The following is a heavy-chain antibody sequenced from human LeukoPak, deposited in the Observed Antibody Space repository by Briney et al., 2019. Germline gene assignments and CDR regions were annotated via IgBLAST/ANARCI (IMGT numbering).Heavy chain of an antibody. Sequence: GGSLRLSCAASGFTFSSYGMHWVRQAPGKGLEWVAVIWYDGSNKYYADSVKGRFTISRDNSKNTLYLQMNSLRAEDTAVYYCARSELAIAAAGPFDYWGQGTLVTVSS. J-gene: IGHJ4*02. V-gene: IGHV3-33*01. CDR2: IWYDGSNK. CDR1: GFTFSSYG. CDR3: ARSELAIAAAGPFDY. D-gene: IGHD6-13*01.